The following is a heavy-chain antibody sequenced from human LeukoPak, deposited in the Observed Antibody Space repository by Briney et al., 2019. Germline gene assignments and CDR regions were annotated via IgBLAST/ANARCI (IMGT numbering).Heavy chain of an antibody. V-gene: IGHV3-33*01. Sequence: PGGSLRLSCAASGFTFSSYGMHWVRQAPGKGLEWVAVLWYDGSSKYFADSVKGRFSISSDNSKNTLYLQMNSLRAEDTAVYYCARYSTSSQRDYYYAMDVWGQGTTVTVSS. CDR1: GFTFSSYG. CDR3: ARYSTSSQRDYYYAMDV. CDR2: LWYDGSSK. D-gene: IGHD6-6*01. J-gene: IGHJ6*02.